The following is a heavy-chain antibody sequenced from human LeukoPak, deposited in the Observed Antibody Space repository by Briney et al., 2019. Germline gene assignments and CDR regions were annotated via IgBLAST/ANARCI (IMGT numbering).Heavy chain of an antibody. CDR2: ISSSSSTK. J-gene: IGHJ3*02. CDR1: GFTFSGHT. CDR3: ARHDLGVVHDAFDI. V-gene: IGHV3-48*01. D-gene: IGHD3-3*01. Sequence: GGSLRLSCAPSGFTFSGHTMNWVRQAPGKGLEWISYISSSSSTKYYADSVKGRFTISRDNAKNSLYLQMNSLRAEDTAVYYCARHDLGVVHDAFDIWGQGTIVTVSS.